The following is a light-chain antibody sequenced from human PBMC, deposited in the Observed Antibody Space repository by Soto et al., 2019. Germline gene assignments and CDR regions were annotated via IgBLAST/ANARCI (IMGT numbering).Light chain of an antibody. CDR1: QSVSSNY. J-gene: IGKJ5*01. V-gene: IGKV3-20*01. Sequence: IVLTQSPGTLYLSPGERATLSCMASQSVSSNYLAWYQQKPGQAPRLLIYGASSRATGIPDRFSGSGSGTDFTLTISSLQPEDSAIYYCQQADTFPITFGQGTLLEI. CDR2: GAS. CDR3: QQADTFPIT.